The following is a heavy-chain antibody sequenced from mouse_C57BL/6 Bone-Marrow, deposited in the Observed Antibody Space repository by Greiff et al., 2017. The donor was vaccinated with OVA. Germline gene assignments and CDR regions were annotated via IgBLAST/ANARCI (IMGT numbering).Heavy chain of an antibody. CDR2: NNSNNGGT. V-gene: IGHV1-18*01. J-gene: IGHJ3*01. D-gene: IGHD2-4*01. CDR3: ERGGYYDYGGGAWFAY. Sequence: EVQVVESGPELAKPGASVKIPCKASGYTFTDYTMDWVTPSHGKSLEWIGDNNSNNGGTIYNQKFKGKATLTVDKSSSTAYMELRSLTSEDTAVYYCERGGYYDYGGGAWFAYWGQGTLVTVSA. CDR1: GYTFTDYT.